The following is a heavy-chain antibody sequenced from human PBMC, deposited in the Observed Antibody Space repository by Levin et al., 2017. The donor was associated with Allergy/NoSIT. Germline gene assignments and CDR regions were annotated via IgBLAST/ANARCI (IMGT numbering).Heavy chain of an antibody. J-gene: IGHJ4*02. CDR1: GFTFSSYA. CDR2: ISYDGSNK. V-gene: IGHV3-30-3*01. D-gene: IGHD2-2*01. CDR3: ARDRLVVPAAMPASLDY. Sequence: GGSLRLSCAASGFTFSSYAMHWVRQAPGKGLEWVAVISYDGSNKYYADSVKGRFTISRDNSKNTLYLQMNSLRAEDTAVYYCARDRLVVPAAMPASLDYWGQGTLVTVS.